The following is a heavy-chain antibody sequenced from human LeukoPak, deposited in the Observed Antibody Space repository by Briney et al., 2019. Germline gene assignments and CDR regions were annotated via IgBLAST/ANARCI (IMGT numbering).Heavy chain of an antibody. CDR2: ISGAGVTI. CDR3: AKGTSMNTFFDY. V-gene: IGHV3-23*01. CDR1: GFTFSSYG. J-gene: IGHJ4*02. D-gene: IGHD2/OR15-2a*01. Sequence: GGSLRLSCVASGFTFSSYGMNWVRPAPGQGLEWVSAISGAGVTIFYADSVKGRFTISRDNSRNTLYLQMNSLRAEDTAVYYCAKGTSMNTFFDYWGQGTLVTVSS.